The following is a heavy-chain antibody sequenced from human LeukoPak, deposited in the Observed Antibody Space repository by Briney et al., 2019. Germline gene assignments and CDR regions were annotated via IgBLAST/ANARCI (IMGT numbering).Heavy chain of an antibody. CDR3: AKDRVPSSIAAAGTFGY. CDR1: GFTFSSYA. D-gene: IGHD6-13*01. V-gene: IGHV3-23*01. Sequence: GGSLRLSCAASGFTFSSYAMSWVRQAPGKGLEWVSAISGSGGSTYYADSVKGRFTIARDNSKNTLYLQMNSLRAEDTAVYYCAKDRVPSSIAAAGTFGYWGQGTLVTVSS. J-gene: IGHJ4*02. CDR2: ISGSGGST.